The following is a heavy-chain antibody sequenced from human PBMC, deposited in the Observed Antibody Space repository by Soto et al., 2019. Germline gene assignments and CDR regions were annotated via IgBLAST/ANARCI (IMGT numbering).Heavy chain of an antibody. D-gene: IGHD2-2*01. J-gene: IGHJ6*03. Sequence: QVQLQESGPGVVRPSETLSLTCTVSGGSFSSYYWTWIRQSPGKGLEWIGYIYYRGSTHYNPYLRGRLAISIDTSKNQFSLRLNSMTAAGTAVYYCAGRDCSGTNCYYLDYYYMDVWGKGTTVTVSS. CDR1: GGSFSSYY. V-gene: IGHV4-59*08. CDR3: AGRDCSGTNCYYLDYYYMDV. CDR2: IYYRGST.